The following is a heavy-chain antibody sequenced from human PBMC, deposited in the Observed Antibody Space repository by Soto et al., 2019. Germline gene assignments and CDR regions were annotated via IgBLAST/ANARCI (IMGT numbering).Heavy chain of an antibody. J-gene: IGHJ4*02. CDR2: IYYSGST. CDR1: CGSISSYY. D-gene: IGHD5-18*01. Sequence: PSETLSLTCTVSCGSISSYYWSWIRQPPGKGLEWIGYIYYSGSTNYNPSLKSRVTISVDTSKNQFSLKLSSVTAADTAVYYCARDNGGYSFDYWGQGTLVTVSS. CDR3: ARDNGGYSFDY. V-gene: IGHV4-59*01.